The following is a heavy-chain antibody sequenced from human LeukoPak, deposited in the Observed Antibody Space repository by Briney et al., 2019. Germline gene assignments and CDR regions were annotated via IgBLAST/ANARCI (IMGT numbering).Heavy chain of an antibody. CDR2: IYYSGST. D-gene: IGHD5-18*01. Sequence: SETLPLTCTVSGGSISSSSYYWGWIRQPPGKGLEWIGSIYYSGSTYYNPSLKSRVTISVDTSKNQFSLKLSSVTAADTAVYYCARLTRIQLWFDYWGQGTPVTVSS. J-gene: IGHJ4*02. CDR3: ARLTRIQLWFDY. CDR1: GGSISSSSYY. V-gene: IGHV4-39*01.